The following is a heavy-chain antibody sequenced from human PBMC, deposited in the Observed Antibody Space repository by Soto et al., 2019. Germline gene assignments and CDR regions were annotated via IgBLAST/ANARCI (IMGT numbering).Heavy chain of an antibody. CDR3: ARHPLVGATRFQVRSLHWFAP. CDR1: GGSISSSSYY. Sequence: PSETLSLTCTVSGGSISSSSYYWGWIRQPPGKGLEWIGSIYYSGSTYYNPSLKSRVTISVDTSKNQFSLKLSSVTAADTAVYYCARHPLVGATRFQVRSLHWFAPWGQGTLVTVS. CDR2: IYYSGST. J-gene: IGHJ5*02. D-gene: IGHD1-26*01. V-gene: IGHV4-39*01.